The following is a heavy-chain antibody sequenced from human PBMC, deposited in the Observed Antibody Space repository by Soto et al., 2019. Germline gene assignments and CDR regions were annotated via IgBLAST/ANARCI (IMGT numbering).Heavy chain of an antibody. V-gene: IGHV3-9*01. Sequence: GGSLRLTCVASGGTFDDNNNHWARKGPARGLEGVSGISCNSGSICYADSVKGRFTISRDNAKNSLYLKMNSLRAEDTAVYYCAKDSGSYYYYGIDVWGQGTTVTVSS. CDR2: ISCNSGSI. CDR1: GGTFDDNN. J-gene: IGHJ6*02. CDR3: AKDSGSYYYYGIDV. D-gene: IGHD1-26*01.